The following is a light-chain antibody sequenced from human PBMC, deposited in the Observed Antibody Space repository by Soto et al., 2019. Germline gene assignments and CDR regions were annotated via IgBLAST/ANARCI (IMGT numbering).Light chain of an antibody. CDR2: GAS. Sequence: DIVLTQSPATLSVSLGERVILSCRASQIISSNLAWYQQKPCQIPRLLIYGASARAAGIPARFSGSGSGTEFTLTISSLQSEDFAVYYCQQYNNWPQFTFGPGTKVDV. CDR1: QIISSN. CDR3: QQYNNWPQFT. V-gene: IGKV3-15*01. J-gene: IGKJ3*01.